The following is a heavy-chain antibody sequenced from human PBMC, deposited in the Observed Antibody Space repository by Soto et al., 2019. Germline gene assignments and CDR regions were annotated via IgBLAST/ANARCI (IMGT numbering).Heavy chain of an antibody. CDR3: ATMERLFDY. J-gene: IGHJ4*02. Sequence: GGSLRLSCAASGFTFSDYCMHWVRQAPGTGLEWVAVISYDGSDKYYADSVKGRFTISRDNSKNRLYLQMNSLRAEDTAVYYCATMERLFDYWGQGTLVTVSS. CDR2: ISYDGSDK. V-gene: IGHV3-30*03. D-gene: IGHD3-3*01. CDR1: GFTFSDYC.